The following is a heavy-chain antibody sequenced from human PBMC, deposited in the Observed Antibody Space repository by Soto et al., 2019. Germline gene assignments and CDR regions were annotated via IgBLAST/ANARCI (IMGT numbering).Heavy chain of an antibody. CDR1: GYTFTSYA. J-gene: IGHJ4*02. Sequence: QVQLVQSGAEEKKPGASVKVSCKASGYTFTSYAMHWVRQAPGQRLEWMGWINAGNGNTKYSQKFQGRVTITRDTSASTAYMELSSLRAEDTAVYYCARAVAVPADFDYWGQGTLVTVSS. CDR3: ARAVAVPADFDY. D-gene: IGHD6-19*01. CDR2: INAGNGNT. V-gene: IGHV1-3*05.